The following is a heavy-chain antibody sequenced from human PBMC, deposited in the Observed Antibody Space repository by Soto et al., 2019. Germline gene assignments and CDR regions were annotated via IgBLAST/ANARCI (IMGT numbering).Heavy chain of an antibody. CDR3: ARLPYYYDSSGYYDRFAYY. CDR1: GFTFSSYA. V-gene: IGHV3-30-3*01. Sequence: GGSLRLSCAASGFTFSSYAMHWVRQAPGKGLEWVAVISYDGSNKYYADSVKGRFTISRDNSKNTLYLQMNSLRAEDTAVYYCARLPYYYDSSGYYDRFAYYSGQGTLVTVSS. J-gene: IGHJ4*02. D-gene: IGHD3-22*01. CDR2: ISYDGSNK.